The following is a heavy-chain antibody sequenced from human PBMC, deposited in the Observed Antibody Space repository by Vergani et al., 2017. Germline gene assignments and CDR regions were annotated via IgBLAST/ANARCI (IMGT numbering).Heavy chain of an antibody. CDR2: IIPIFGTA. D-gene: IGHD5-18*01. Sequence: QVQLVQSGAEVKKPGSSVKVSCKASGGTFSSYAISWVRQAPGLGLEWMGGIIPIFGTANYAQKFQGRVTITADKSTSTAYMELSSLRSEDTAVYYCAGFPVDTAMVTFYYYYGMDVWGQGTTVTVSS. V-gene: IGHV1-69*06. CDR1: GGTFSSYA. CDR3: AGFPVDTAMVTFYYYYGMDV. J-gene: IGHJ6*02.